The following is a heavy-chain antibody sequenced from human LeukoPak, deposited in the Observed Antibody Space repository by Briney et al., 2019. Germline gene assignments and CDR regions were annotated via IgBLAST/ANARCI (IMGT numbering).Heavy chain of an antibody. CDR2: IYYSGST. Sequence: SETLSLTCAGYGESFSGYYWSWIRQPPAKGLEWIGYIYYSGSTNYNPSLKSRVTISVDTSKHQFSLKLSSVTAADTAVYYCARAAAITMVRGVIIDAFDIWGQGTMVTVSS. CDR3: ARAAAITMVRGVIIDAFDI. CDR1: GESFSGYY. J-gene: IGHJ3*02. D-gene: IGHD3-10*01. V-gene: IGHV4-59*01.